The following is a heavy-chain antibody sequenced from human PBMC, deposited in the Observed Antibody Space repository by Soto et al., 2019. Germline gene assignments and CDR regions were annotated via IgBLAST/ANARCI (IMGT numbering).Heavy chain of an antibody. CDR3: VKPPVITASYYYYDMDV. D-gene: IGHD4-4*01. Sequence: EAQLLESGGGLVQPGGSLRLSCAASGFTFSTYPMSWVRQAPGKWLEWVSGISGSGISTYYTDSVKGRFTISRDNSKNTVFLQMNSLRDEDTAVYYCVKPPVITASYYYYDMDVWGQGPTVTVSS. J-gene: IGHJ6*02. CDR1: GFTFSTYP. V-gene: IGHV3-23*01. CDR2: ISGSGIST.